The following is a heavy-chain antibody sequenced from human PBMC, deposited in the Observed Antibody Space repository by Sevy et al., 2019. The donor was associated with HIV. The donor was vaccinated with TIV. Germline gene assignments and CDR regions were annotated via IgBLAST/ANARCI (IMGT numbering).Heavy chain of an antibody. Sequence: ASVKVSCKASGYTFTSYGISWVRQAPGQGLEWMGWISAYNGNTNYAQKLQGRVTMTTDTSTSTAYMELRSLRSDDTAVYYCAIDPAKLVPDYYYYYGMDVWGQGTTVTVSS. CDR2: ISAYNGNT. D-gene: IGHD6-6*01. V-gene: IGHV1-18*01. J-gene: IGHJ6*02. CDR1: GYTFTSYG. CDR3: AIDPAKLVPDYYYYYGMDV.